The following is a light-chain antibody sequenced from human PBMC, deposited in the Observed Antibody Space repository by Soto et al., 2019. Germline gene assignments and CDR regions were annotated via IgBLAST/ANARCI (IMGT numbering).Light chain of an antibody. CDR1: QSIGSS. J-gene: IGKJ1*01. V-gene: IGKV1-39*01. Sequence: DIQMTQSPSSLSASVGDRVTITCRASQSIGSSLNWYQQKPGTAPNLLIYAASSLQSGVPSRFSGSGSGTDFTLTISSLQPEDFATYYCQQSYSTLWTFGQGTKVEIK. CDR3: QQSYSTLWT. CDR2: AAS.